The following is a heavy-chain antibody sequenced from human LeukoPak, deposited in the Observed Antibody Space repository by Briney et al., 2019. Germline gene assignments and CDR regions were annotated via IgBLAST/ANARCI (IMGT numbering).Heavy chain of an antibody. V-gene: IGHV3-21*01. CDR3: ARVSGYCSGGSCYSWFDP. CDR1: GFTVSSNY. D-gene: IGHD2-15*01. CDR2: ISSSSSYI. J-gene: IGHJ5*02. Sequence: GGSLRLSCAASGFTVSSNYMSWVRQAPGKGLEWVSSISSSSSYIYYADSVKGRFTISRDNAKNSLYLQMNSLRAEDTAVYYCARVSGYCSGGSCYSWFDPWGQGAMLTLSS.